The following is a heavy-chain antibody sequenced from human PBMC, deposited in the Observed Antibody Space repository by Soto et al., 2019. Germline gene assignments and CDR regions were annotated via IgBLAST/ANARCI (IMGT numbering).Heavy chain of an antibody. V-gene: IGHV3-23*01. D-gene: IGHD1-1*01. J-gene: IGHJ4*02. CDR1: GFTFSSFA. CDR3: TRQGTSTTGTGWAWVFDN. CDR2: ISGYGGTT. Sequence: DVQLLESGGGLVQPGGSLRLSCEVSGFTFSSFAMSWVRQAPGQGLEWVSGISGYGGTTYCADSMKGRFTISRDNSKNTVNLQMDRLRVEDTAVYYCTRQGTSTTGTGWAWVFDNWGQGTLVTVSS.